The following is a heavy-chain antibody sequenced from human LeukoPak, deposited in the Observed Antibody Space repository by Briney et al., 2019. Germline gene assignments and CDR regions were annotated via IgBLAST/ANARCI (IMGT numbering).Heavy chain of an antibody. CDR3: ATATYSGSYDGLYFFDY. J-gene: IGHJ4*02. D-gene: IGHD1-26*01. CDR2: IRYDGSNK. CDR1: GFTFSSYG. Sequence: GGSLRLSCAASGFTFSSYGMHWVRQAPGKGLEWVAFIRYDGSNKYYADSVKGRFTISRDNSKNTLYLQMNSLRAEDTAVYYCATATYSGSYDGLYFFDYWGQGTLVTVSS. V-gene: IGHV3-30*02.